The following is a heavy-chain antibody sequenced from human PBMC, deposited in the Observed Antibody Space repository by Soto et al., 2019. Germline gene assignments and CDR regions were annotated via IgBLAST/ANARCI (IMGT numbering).Heavy chain of an antibody. CDR1: GGSLSNNY. CDR3: ENQMEYYDSVWCGYRRFIGY. D-gene: IGHD3-16*02. Sequence: PSETLSLTCTVSGGSLSNNYWSWIRQPPGKALEWIGYIYYTGSIKYNPSLESRVTLSLDTSKNKISMKLSSVTAADTAVYYFENQMEYYDSVWCGYRRFIGYCGEGDLVTVSS. CDR2: IYYTGSI. J-gene: IGHJ4*02. V-gene: IGHV4-59*12.